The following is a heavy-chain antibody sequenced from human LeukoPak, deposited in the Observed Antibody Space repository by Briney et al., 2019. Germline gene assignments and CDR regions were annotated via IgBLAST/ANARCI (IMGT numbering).Heavy chain of an antibody. CDR3: ARGGRGSAAVVAPRSFDI. D-gene: IGHD3-22*01. CDR1: GYNFVNNW. J-gene: IGHJ3*02. CDR2: TYTGGNS. V-gene: IGHV3-53*01. Sequence: GESLKISCKGSGYNFVNNWIGWVRQAPGKGLEWVSVTYTGGNSYYADSVKGRFIISRDISKNTLYLQMNSLRAEDSALYYCARGGRGSAAVVAPRSFDIWGQGTMVTVSS.